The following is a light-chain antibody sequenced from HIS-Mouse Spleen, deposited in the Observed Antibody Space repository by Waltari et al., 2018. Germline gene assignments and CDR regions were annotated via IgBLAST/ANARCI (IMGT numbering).Light chain of an antibody. V-gene: IGLV2-23*03. CDR2: ECS. J-gene: IGLJ3*02. CDR1: SSDVGSYNL. Sequence: QSALTQPACVSGSPGQSVTISCTGTSSDVGSYNLVSWYQQHPGKAPKLMIYECSKRPSGVSNRFSGSKSGNTASLTISGLQAEDEADYYCCSYAGSSTFGVFGGGTKLTVL. CDR3: CSYAGSSTFGV.